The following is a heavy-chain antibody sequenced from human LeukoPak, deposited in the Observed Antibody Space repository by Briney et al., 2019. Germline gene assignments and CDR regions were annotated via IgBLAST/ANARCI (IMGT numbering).Heavy chain of an antibody. Sequence: GGSLRLSCLTSGFTLSTNAMSWVRQAPEKGLEWISGISGSGASTYYADSVKGRFTISRDDSRNTLYLQMNSLRGDDTAVYYCLKDVGKWESLHFFDYWGQGTLVTVSS. CDR1: GFTLSTNA. D-gene: IGHD1-26*01. CDR2: ISGSGAST. J-gene: IGHJ4*02. V-gene: IGHV3-23*01. CDR3: LKDVGKWESLHFFDY.